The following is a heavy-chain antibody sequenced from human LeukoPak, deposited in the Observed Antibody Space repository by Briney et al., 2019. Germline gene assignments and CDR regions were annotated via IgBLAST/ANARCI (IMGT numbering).Heavy chain of an antibody. CDR3: ARDPTSSIVGAS. J-gene: IGHJ3*01. CDR2: ISSSSSYI. Sequence: GSLRLSCAASGFTFSSYSMNWVRRAPGKGLERVSSISSSSSYIYYSDSVKGRFTISRDNAKNSLYLQMNSLRAEDTAVYYCARDPTSSIVGASWGQGTMVTVSS. V-gene: IGHV3-21*01. CDR1: GFTFSSYS. D-gene: IGHD1-26*01.